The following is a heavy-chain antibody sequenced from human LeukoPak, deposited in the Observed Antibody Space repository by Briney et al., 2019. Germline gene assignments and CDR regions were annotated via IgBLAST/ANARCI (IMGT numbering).Heavy chain of an antibody. D-gene: IGHD3-3*01. Sequence: ASVKVSCKASGYIFTGYYMHWVRQAPGQGLEWMGWINPNSGGTNYAQKFQGRVTMTRDTSISTAYMELSRLRADDTAVYYCAKDLGVRFLEWLYVHWGQGTLVTVSS. J-gene: IGHJ4*02. V-gene: IGHV1-2*02. CDR2: INPNSGGT. CDR1: GYIFTGYY. CDR3: AKDLGVRFLEWLYVH.